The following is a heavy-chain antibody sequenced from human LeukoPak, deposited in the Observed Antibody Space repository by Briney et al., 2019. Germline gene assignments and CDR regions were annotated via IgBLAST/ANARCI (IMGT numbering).Heavy chain of an antibody. Sequence: PGGSLRLSCAASGFTFSDHYMDWVRQAPGKGLDWVGRTRNKANGYTTEYAASVKGRFTISRDDSKSSLYLQMNSLKTEDTAVYYCARGGGRSYYLDYWGQGTLVTVSS. CDR2: TRNKANGYTT. J-gene: IGHJ4*02. D-gene: IGHD3-10*01. V-gene: IGHV3-72*01. CDR3: ARGGGRSYYLDY. CDR1: GFTFSDHY.